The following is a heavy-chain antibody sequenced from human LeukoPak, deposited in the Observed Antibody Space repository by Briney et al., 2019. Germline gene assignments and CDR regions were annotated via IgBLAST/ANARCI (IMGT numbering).Heavy chain of an antibody. D-gene: IGHD3-22*01. V-gene: IGHV1-2*02. J-gene: IGHJ4*02. CDR3: ARVVVITENYFDY. Sequence: GASVKVSCKTSGYTFTGYYIHWVRQAPGQGLEWMGWINPNSGGTNYAQNFQGRVTMTRDTSISTAYMELSRLRSDDTAVYYCARVVVITENYFDYWGQGTLVTVSS. CDR1: GYTFTGYY. CDR2: INPNSGGT.